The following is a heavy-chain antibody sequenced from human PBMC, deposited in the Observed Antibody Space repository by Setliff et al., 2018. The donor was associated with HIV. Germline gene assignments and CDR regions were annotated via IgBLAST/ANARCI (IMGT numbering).Heavy chain of an antibody. J-gene: IGHJ6*02. CDR2: ISSSSSTI. V-gene: IGHV3-48*01. D-gene: IGHD3-3*01. Sequence: GGSLRLSCAASGFTFSSYSMNWVRQAPGKGLEWVSYISSSSSTIYYADSVKGRFTISRDNAKNSLYLQMNGLRVEDTGVYYCARDNLYYNLYDGSPVYGMDVWGQGTTVTVSS. CDR1: GFTFSSYS. CDR3: ARDNLYYNLYDGSPVYGMDV.